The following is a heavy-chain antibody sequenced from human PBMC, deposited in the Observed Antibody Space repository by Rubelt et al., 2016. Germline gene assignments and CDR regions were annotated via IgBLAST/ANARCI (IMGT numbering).Heavy chain of an antibody. D-gene: IGHD6-13*01. Sequence: QVQLVQSETEVKKPGASVKVSCKASGYTFTTYAISWVRQAPGQGLEWMGWISVYNGNTNYAQKFQGRVTMTADKSTGTAYMELRCRGSDDTAVYYCARDGIAAAVDYWGQGTLVTVSS. V-gene: IGHV1-18*01. CDR2: ISVYNGNT. CDR3: ARDGIAAAVDY. CDR1: GYTFTTYA. J-gene: IGHJ4*02.